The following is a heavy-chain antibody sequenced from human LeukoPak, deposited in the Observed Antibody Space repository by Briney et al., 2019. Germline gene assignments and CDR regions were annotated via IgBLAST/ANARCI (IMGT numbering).Heavy chain of an antibody. D-gene: IGHD6-19*01. CDR1: GYTFIGYS. Sequence: GASVKVSCKASGYTFIGYSMHWVRQAPGQGLEWMGWINPNSGGTNYAQKFQGRVTMTRDTSISTAYMELSRLRSDDTAVYYCARALWQWLAHERGGGYWGQGTLVTVSS. CDR3: ARALWQWLAHERGGGY. J-gene: IGHJ4*02. CDR2: INPNSGGT. V-gene: IGHV1-2*02.